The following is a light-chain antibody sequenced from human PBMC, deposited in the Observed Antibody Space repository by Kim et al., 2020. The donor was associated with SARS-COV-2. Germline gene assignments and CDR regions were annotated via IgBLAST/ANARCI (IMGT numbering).Light chain of an antibody. CDR2: AAS. V-gene: IGKV1-9*01. Sequence: TSVGDRVAITCRASQDISSYLAWYQQKPGVAPKLLIYAASTLQTGVPTRFSGSESGTEFTLTISSLQPEDFAAYYCQQHSSYPLTFGGGTKVDIK. J-gene: IGKJ4*01. CDR3: QQHSSYPLT. CDR1: QDISSY.